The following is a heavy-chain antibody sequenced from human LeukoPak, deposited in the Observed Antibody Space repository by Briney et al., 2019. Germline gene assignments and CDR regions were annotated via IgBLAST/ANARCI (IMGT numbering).Heavy chain of an antibody. J-gene: IGHJ4*02. CDR2: ISGTGTTM. V-gene: IGHV3-11*01. CDR1: GFTFSDFY. D-gene: IGHD2-2*01. Sequence: GESLRLSCKASGFTFSDFYMSWLRQAPGMGLEWVSYISGTGTTMYYADSVQGRFTISRDNDKSSLYLEMSSLRAEDTAVYYCARRYCTSVSCPNHFDNWGQGTLVTVSS. CDR3: ARRYCTSVSCPNHFDN.